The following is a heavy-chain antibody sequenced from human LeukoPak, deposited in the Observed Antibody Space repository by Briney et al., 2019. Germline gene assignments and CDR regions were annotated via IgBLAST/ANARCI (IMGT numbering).Heavy chain of an antibody. V-gene: IGHV3-30*02. J-gene: IGHJ4*02. D-gene: IGHD2-2*01. CDR2: IRCDGSNK. CDR1: GFTFSSYG. Sequence: GGSLRLSCAASGFTFSSYGMHWVRQAPGKGLEWVAFIRCDGSNKYYADSVKGRFTISRDSSRNTLYLQMDSLRAEDTAVYYCAKDYCYSTSCFYFDYWGQGTLVTVSS. CDR3: AKDYCYSTSCFYFDY.